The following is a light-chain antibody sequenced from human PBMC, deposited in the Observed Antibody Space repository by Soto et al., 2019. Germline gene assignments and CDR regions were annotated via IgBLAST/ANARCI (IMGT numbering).Light chain of an antibody. V-gene: IGKV3-15*01. CDR3: QHYNDWPPKQYT. Sequence: EIVMTQSPATLSVSPGERATLSCRASQSVSSNLAWYQQKPGQAPRLLIYDASTRATGIPARFSGSGSGTKFTLTISSLQSEDFAVYYCQHYNDWPPKQYTFGQGTKLEIK. CDR2: DAS. CDR1: QSVSSN. J-gene: IGKJ2*01.